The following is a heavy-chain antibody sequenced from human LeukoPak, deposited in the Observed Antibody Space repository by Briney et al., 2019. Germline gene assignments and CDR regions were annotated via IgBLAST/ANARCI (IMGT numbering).Heavy chain of an antibody. CDR2: VNHSGYT. CDR1: GTSFTSYY. V-gene: IGHV4-34*01. CDR3: ARMTTGHDY. D-gene: IGHD4-17*01. Sequence: SETLSLTCGVSGTSFTSYYWSWIRQTPGKGLEWIGEVNHSGYTNMNPSLKSRVTISVDTSKNQYSLMMTSVTAADTAVYFCARMTTGHDYWGQGILVTVSS. J-gene: IGHJ4*02.